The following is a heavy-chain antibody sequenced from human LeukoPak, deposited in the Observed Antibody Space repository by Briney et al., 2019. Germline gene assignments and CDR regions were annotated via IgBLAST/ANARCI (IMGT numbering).Heavy chain of an antibody. CDR3: AKVGRLQLVLDY. Sequence: PGGSLRLSCAASAFTFSSYAMHWVRQAPGKGLEWVAVISYDGSNKYYADSVKGRFTISRDNSKNTLYLQMNSLRAEDTAVYYCAKVGRLQLVLDYWGQGTLVTVSS. V-gene: IGHV3-30*18. D-gene: IGHD6-13*01. J-gene: IGHJ4*02. CDR2: ISYDGSNK. CDR1: AFTFSSYA.